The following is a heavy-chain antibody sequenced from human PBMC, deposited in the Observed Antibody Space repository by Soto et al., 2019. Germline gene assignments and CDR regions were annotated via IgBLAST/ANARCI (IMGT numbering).Heavy chain of an antibody. CDR2: INGGNGNT. D-gene: IGHD2-21*01. V-gene: IGHV1-3*01. CDR1: GYTFTTYP. CDR3: GLPVVIEVFAAHQDNYNYFDP. J-gene: IGHJ5*02. Sequence: QVQLVQSGAEVKKPGASVKVSCTASGYTFTTYPIHWVRQAPGQSLEWMGWINGGNGNTKYSQKFQDRVTITRDKSARSAYMELASLTSEDTAFYSRGLPVVIEVFAAHQDNYNYFDPWGQGALVTVSS.